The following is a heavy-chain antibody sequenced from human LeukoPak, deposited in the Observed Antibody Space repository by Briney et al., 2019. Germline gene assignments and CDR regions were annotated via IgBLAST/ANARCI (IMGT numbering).Heavy chain of an antibody. V-gene: IGHV3-30*04. CDR1: GFTFSSYA. CDR3: ARDQGTLQNSYYYYYYMDV. J-gene: IGHJ6*03. CDR2: ISYDGSNK. D-gene: IGHD4-23*01. Sequence: GGSLRLSCAASGFTFSSYAMHWVRQAPGKGLEWVAVISYDGSNKYYADSVKGRFTISRDNSKNTLYLQMNSLRAEDTAVYYCARDQGTLQNSYYYYYYMDVWGKGTTVTVSS.